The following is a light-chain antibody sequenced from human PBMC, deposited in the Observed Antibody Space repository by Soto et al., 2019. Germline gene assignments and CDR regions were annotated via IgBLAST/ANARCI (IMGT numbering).Light chain of an antibody. V-gene: IGLV2-14*01. CDR2: EVS. CDR1: SSDIGNYNY. Sequence: QSALTQPASVSGSPGQSIAISCTGTSSDIGNYNYVSWYQQHPGKAPKLIIYEVSNRPSGVSNRFSGSKSGNTASLTISGLQADDEADYYCCSYAGSRRVFGGGTKVTVL. CDR3: CSYAGSRRV. J-gene: IGLJ3*02.